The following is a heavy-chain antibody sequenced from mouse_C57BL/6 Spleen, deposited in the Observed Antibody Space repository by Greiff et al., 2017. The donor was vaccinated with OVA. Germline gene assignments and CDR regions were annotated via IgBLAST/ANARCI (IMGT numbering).Heavy chain of an antibody. J-gene: IGHJ3*01. V-gene: IGHV5-9*01. Sequence: DVHLVESGGGLVKPGGSLKLSCAASGFTFSSYTMSWVRQTPEKRLEWVATISGGGGNTYYPDSVKGRFTISRDNAKNTLYLQMSSLRSEDTALYYCARRKAEIYYDPAWFAYWGQGTLVTVSA. D-gene: IGHD2-4*01. CDR3: ARRKAEIYYDPAWFAY. CDR2: ISGGGGNT. CDR1: GFTFSSYT.